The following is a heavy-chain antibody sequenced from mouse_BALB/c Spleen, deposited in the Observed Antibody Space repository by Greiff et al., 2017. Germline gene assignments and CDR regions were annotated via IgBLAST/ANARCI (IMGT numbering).Heavy chain of an antibody. CDR1: GFTFSSYA. J-gene: IGHJ1*01. CDR3: ARGDLYYGNWYFDV. V-gene: IGHV5-6-5*01. D-gene: IGHD2-1*01. CDR2: ISSGGST. Sequence: EVQVVESGGGLVKPGGSLKLSCAASGFTFSSYAMSWVRQTPEKRLEWVASISSGGSTYYPDSVKGRFTISRDNARNILYLQMSSLRSEDTAMYYCARGDLYYGNWYFDVWGAGTTVTVSS.